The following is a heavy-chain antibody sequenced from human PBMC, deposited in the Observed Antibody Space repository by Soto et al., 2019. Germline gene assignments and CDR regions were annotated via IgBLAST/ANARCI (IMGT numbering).Heavy chain of an antibody. CDR3: AREGEPYSSGCRKCGEHDY. CDR1: GFTFGNYW. V-gene: IGHV3-7*01. CDR2: IKEDGSDK. J-gene: IGHJ4*02. D-gene: IGHD6-19*01. Sequence: EVHLVESGGGLVQPGGSLRLSCAASGFTFGNYWMTWVRQAPGKGPEWVANIKEDGSDKYYVESVKGRFTISRDNAENSLYLQMNSLRAEDTAVYYCAREGEPYSSGCRKCGEHDYWGQGTLVTVSS.